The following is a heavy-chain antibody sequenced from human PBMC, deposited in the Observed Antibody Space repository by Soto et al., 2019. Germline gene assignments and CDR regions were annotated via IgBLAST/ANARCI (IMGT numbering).Heavy chain of an antibody. CDR1: GVSLISGNW. CDR3: ARLVLDSRLNYMYFDF. V-gene: IGHV4-4*02. CDR2: IFHDGTA. D-gene: IGHD3-10*01. J-gene: IGHJ4*02. Sequence: SETLSLTCAVSGVSLISGNWWTWGRQTPQRGLEYIGEIFHDGTANYYPSFERRVAIAVDTSKNQFSLKLTSVNAADTAIYFCARLVLDSRLNYMYFDFWGQGAMVTVSS.